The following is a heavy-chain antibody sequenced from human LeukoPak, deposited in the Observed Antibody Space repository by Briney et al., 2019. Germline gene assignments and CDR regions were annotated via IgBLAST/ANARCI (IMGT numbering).Heavy chain of an antibody. D-gene: IGHD3-10*01. J-gene: IGHJ5*02. CDR3: AILGTGGS. CDR1: GGSIGSTSYY. V-gene: IGHV4-39*01. CDR2: IFYRGST. Sequence: SETLSLTCTVSGGSIGSTSYYWGWIRQPPGKGLEWIGTIFYRGSTYYNPSLKSRVTISVDTSNNQFSLRLSSVTAADTAVYYCAILGTGGSWGQGTLVTVSS.